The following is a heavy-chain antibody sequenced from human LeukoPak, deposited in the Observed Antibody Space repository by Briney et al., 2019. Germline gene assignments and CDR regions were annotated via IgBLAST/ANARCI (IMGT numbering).Heavy chain of an antibody. CDR1: GFSFTTFA. D-gene: IGHD3-3*01. CDR3: TKDDRFFGSYSDS. Sequence: GGSLRLSCAASGFSFTTFAMHWIRQSPGKGPEWVATVLSDEDSQYYADSVKGRFSISRDTSTSTLDLQMNSLRPEDTAVYYCTKDDRFFGSYSDSWGQGTLVTVSS. V-gene: IGHV3-30*18. CDR2: VLSDEDSQ. J-gene: IGHJ4*02.